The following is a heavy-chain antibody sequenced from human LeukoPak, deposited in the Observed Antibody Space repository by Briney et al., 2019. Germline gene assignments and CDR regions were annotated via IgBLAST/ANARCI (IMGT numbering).Heavy chain of an antibody. CDR3: ARVGTGHIVVVTATYDAFDI. D-gene: IGHD2-21*02. Sequence: SQTLSLTCTVSGGSISSGGYYWSWIRQHPGKGLEWIGYIYYSGSTYYNPSLKSRVTISVDTSKNQFSLKLSSATAADTAVYYCARVGTGHIVVVTATYDAFDIWGQGTMVTVSS. J-gene: IGHJ3*02. V-gene: IGHV4-31*03. CDR1: GGSISSGGYY. CDR2: IYYSGST.